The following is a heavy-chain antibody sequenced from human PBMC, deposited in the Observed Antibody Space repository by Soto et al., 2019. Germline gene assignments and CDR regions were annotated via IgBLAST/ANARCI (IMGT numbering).Heavy chain of an antibody. J-gene: IGHJ4*02. CDR3: ARVDRGWLQFLVPLDY. Sequence: PGGSLRLSCAASGLTFSDYYMSWIRQAPGKGLEWVSYISSSGSTIYYADSVKGRFTISRDNAKNSLYLQMNSLRAEDTAVYYCARVDRGWLQFLVPLDYWGQGTLVTVSS. V-gene: IGHV3-11*01. CDR2: ISSSGSTI. CDR1: GLTFSDYY. D-gene: IGHD5-12*01.